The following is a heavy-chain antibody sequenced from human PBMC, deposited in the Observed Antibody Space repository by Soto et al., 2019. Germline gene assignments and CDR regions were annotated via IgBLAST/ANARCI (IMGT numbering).Heavy chain of an antibody. Sequence: QVQLVESGGGVVQPGRSMRLSCAASGFTFSTYGMHWVRQAPGKGMEWVAVISYDGSNKYYADFVKGRCNISSDNSKNTLYLQMNSLRGEDTAVYYCAKDRGAVANTVDYWGQGNLVTVST. V-gene: IGHV3-30*18. CDR3: AKDRGAVANTVDY. J-gene: IGHJ4*02. CDR2: ISYDGSNK. CDR1: GFTFSTYG. D-gene: IGHD6-19*01.